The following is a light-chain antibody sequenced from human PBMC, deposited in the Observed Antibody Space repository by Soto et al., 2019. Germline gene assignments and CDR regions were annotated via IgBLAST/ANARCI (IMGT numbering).Light chain of an antibody. V-gene: IGKV1-39*01. Sequence: DIQMTQPPSSLSASVGDRVTITCRASQSVGTYLSWYQQKEGKAPKLLINVASTLQSGVPSRFSGSGSGTDFTLAISSLQPEDFATYYCQQSSSTPQTFGGGTRVEIK. CDR1: QSVGTY. J-gene: IGKJ4*01. CDR3: QQSSSTPQT. CDR2: VAS.